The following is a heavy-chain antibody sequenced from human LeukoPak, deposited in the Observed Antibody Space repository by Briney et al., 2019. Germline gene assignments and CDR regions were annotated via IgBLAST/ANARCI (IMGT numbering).Heavy chain of an antibody. Sequence: GASVKVSCKASGYTFTGYYMHWVRQAPGQGLEWMGGFDPEDGEKIYAQKFQGRVTMTEDTSTDTAYMELSSLRSDDTAVYYCATETTAGTLDYWGQGTLVTVSS. CDR1: GYTFTGYY. J-gene: IGHJ4*02. CDR2: FDPEDGEK. V-gene: IGHV1-24*01. CDR3: ATETTAGTLDY. D-gene: IGHD6-13*01.